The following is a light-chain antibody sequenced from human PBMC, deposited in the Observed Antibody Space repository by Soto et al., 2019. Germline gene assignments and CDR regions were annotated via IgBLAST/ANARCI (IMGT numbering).Light chain of an antibody. CDR3: QHYNNWPPYT. CDR1: QSVNSD. V-gene: IGKV3-15*01. Sequence: EIVMTQSPATLSVSPGDRATLSCTASQSVNSDLAWYQQKPGQSPRLLIYGASTRATGVPARFSGSGSGTEFTLTITSLQSEDFAIYYCQHYNNWPPYTFGQGTKLEIK. J-gene: IGKJ2*01. CDR2: GAS.